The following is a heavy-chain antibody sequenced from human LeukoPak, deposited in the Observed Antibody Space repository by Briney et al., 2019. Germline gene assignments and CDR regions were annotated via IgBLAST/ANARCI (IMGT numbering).Heavy chain of an antibody. D-gene: IGHD4-17*01. CDR1: GFTFTTHS. Sequence: GGSLRLSCAASGFTFTTHSMTWVRQAPGKGLEWVSIISSGSSAIFSADALKGRFTISRDDAKNLLYLDMNSLRAEDTAVYYCARGHTAVTRHFDFWGQGTLVTVSS. CDR2: ISSGSSAI. J-gene: IGHJ4*02. CDR3: ARGHTAVTRHFDF. V-gene: IGHV3-21*01.